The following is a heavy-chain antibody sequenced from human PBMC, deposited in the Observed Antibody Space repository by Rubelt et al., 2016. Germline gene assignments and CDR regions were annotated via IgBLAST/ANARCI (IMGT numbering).Heavy chain of an antibody. CDR3: ARGVVPAAIDWFDP. V-gene: IGHV4-59*01. J-gene: IGHJ5*02. D-gene: IGHD2-2*02. CDR2: VLDSGST. CDR1: GASISPYH. Sequence: QVQLQESGPGLVKPSETPSLNCTVSGASISPYHWSWIRQSPGKKLEWIGFVLDSGSTKYNPSLKGRITISVQTSKNQFTLKRNSGTASDTAIDYCARGVVPAAIDWFDPWGQGTLVTVSS.